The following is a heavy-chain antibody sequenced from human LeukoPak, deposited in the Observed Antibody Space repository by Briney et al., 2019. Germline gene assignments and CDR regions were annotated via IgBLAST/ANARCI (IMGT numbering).Heavy chain of an antibody. CDR3: ARGILRYDWTDTDVRAFHYYYYMDV. Sequence: SETLSLTCAVRGESLSGSYVTWVRQPPGKGLEWIGEINQSGNTNYSPSLKSRLTMSIDTSKNQISLNLTSATTADTAVYFCARGILRYDWTDTDVRAFHYYYYMDVWGPGITVIVSS. D-gene: IGHD1-20*01. CDR2: INQSGNT. J-gene: IGHJ6*03. V-gene: IGHV4-34*01. CDR1: GESLSGSY.